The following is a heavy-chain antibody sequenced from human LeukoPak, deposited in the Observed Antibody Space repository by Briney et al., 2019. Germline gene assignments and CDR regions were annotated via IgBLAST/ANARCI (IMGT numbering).Heavy chain of an antibody. Sequence: ASVKVSCKASGYTFTSYGISWVRQAPGQGLEWMGWISTYNGNTNYAQKFQGRVTMTTDTSTSTAYMELRSLRSDDTAVYYCARDLYSSGWYYYYYGMDVWGQGTTVTVSS. CDR3: ARDLYSSGWYYYYYGMDV. CDR2: ISTYNGNT. D-gene: IGHD6-19*01. V-gene: IGHV1-18*01. CDR1: GYTFTSYG. J-gene: IGHJ6*02.